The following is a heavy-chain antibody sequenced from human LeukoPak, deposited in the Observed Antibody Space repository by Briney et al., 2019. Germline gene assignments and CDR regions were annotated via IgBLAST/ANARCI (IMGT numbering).Heavy chain of an antibody. CDR2: INHSGST. Sequence: SETLSLTCAVYGGSFSGYYWSWIRQPPGKGLEWIGEINHSGSTNYNPSLKSRVTISVDTSKNQFSLRLSSVTAADTAVYYCARVTGYVMEDYFDYWGQGTLVTVSS. CDR1: GGSFSGYY. CDR3: ARVTGYVMEDYFDY. V-gene: IGHV4-34*01. D-gene: IGHD6-13*01. J-gene: IGHJ4*02.